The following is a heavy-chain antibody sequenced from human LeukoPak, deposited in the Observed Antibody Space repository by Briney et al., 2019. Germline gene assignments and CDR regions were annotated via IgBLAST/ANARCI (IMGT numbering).Heavy chain of an antibody. Sequence: PGGSLRLSCAASGFTFSSYGMHWVRQAPGKGLEWVAFIRFDGSIKYYADSVKGRFTISRDNAKNSLYLQMNSLRAEDTAVYYCANSRYDSSGYYGIIGYWGQGTLVTVSS. CDR1: GFTFSSYG. J-gene: IGHJ4*02. V-gene: IGHV3-30*02. CDR3: ANSRYDSSGYYGIIGY. D-gene: IGHD3-22*01. CDR2: IRFDGSIK.